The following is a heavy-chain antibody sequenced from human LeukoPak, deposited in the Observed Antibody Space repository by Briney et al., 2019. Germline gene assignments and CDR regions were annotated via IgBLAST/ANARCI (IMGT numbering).Heavy chain of an antibody. V-gene: IGHV4-61*02. CDR2: IYTSGST. J-gene: IGHJ4*02. Sequence: SSETLSLTCTVSGYSITSAYYWGWIRQPAGKGLEWIGRIYTSGSTNYNPSLKSRVTISVDTSKNQFSLKLSSVTAADTAVYYCARVKSYYDSSGYPDYYFDYWGQGTLVTVSS. CDR3: ARVKSYYDSSGYPDYYFDY. CDR1: GYSITSAYY. D-gene: IGHD3-22*01.